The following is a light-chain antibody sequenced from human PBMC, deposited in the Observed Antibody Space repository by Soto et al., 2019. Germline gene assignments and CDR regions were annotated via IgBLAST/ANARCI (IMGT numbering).Light chain of an antibody. CDR2: DVS. CDR1: GSDVGGYNY. J-gene: IGLJ2*01. Sequence: QSVLTQPASVSGSPGQSITICCTGAGSDVGGYNYVSWYQQHPGKAPKVMIYDVSNRPSGVSNRFSGSKSGNTASLTISGLQAEDEADYYCSSYTSASTPLVFGGGTKVTVL. V-gene: IGLV2-14*01. CDR3: SSYTSASTPLV.